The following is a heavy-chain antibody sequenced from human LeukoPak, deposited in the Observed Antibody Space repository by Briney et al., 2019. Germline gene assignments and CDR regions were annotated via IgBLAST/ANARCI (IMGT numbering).Heavy chain of an antibody. CDR3: AKRSTGYSSGWSPDWLDP. D-gene: IGHD6-19*01. CDR1: GFTFSSYG. J-gene: IGHJ5*02. CDR2: ISGSGGST. Sequence: GGSLRLSCAASGFTFSSYGMSWVRQAPGKGLEWVSAISGSGGSTYYADSVKGRFTISRDNSKNTLYLQMNSLRAEDTAVYYCAKRSTGYSSGWSPDWLDPWGQGTLVTVSS. V-gene: IGHV3-23*01.